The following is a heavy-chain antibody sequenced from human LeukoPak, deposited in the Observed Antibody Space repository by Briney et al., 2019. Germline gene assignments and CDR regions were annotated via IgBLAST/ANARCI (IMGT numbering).Heavy chain of an antibody. CDR3: ARALCYYDFWSGSSSPSNWFDP. V-gene: IGHV4-59*01. Sequence: SETLSLTCAVSGGSINFYYWSWIRQSPGKGLEWIGNIYYSGSINYNPSLKSRVTISVDTSTNQCSLILSTVTAADTAVYYCARALCYYDFWSGSSSPSNWFDPWGQGNLVTVSS. J-gene: IGHJ5*02. CDR2: IYYSGSI. CDR1: GGSINFYY. D-gene: IGHD3-3*01.